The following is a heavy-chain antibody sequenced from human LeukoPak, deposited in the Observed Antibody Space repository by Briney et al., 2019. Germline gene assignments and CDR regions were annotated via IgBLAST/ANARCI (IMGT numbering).Heavy chain of an antibody. CDR3: VRHAPDY. V-gene: IGHV3-48*02. Sequence: GGSLRLSCAVSGFTFSSFNMNWVRQAPGKGLEWVSYISSSSDTIYYADSVKGRFTIARDNAKNSLYLQMDSLRDEDTAVYYCVRHAPDYWGQGTLITVSS. CDR2: ISSSSDTI. CDR1: GFTFSSFN. J-gene: IGHJ4*02.